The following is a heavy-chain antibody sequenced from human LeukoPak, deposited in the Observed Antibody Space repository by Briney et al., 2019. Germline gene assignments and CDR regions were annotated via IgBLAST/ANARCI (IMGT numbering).Heavy chain of an antibody. J-gene: IGHJ4*02. CDR1: GITFSSHA. CDR3: AKGIKNWNTPFDY. V-gene: IGHV3-23*01. Sequence: GGSLRLSCAASGITFSSHAMSWVRQAPWKGLEWVSAISGGGGSTDYADSVKGRFTISRDNSKNTLYLQMNSLRAEDTAVYYCAKGIKNWNTPFDYWGRGTLVTVSS. D-gene: IGHD1/OR15-1a*01. CDR2: ISGGGGST.